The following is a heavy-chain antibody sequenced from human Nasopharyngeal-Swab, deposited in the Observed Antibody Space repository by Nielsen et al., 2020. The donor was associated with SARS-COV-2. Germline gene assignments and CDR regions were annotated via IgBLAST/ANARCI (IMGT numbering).Heavy chain of an antibody. D-gene: IGHD2-15*01. CDR1: GFTFSDSA. J-gene: IGHJ4*02. V-gene: IGHV3-73*01. CDR3: TRCGSGCYSGRDY. CDR2: VRSKGNNYAT. Sequence: GESLKISCAASGFTFSDSAIHWVRQASGKGLEWVGRVRSKGNNYATAYSESVKGRFIIFRDDPTNTAYLQMNSLKTEDTAMYYCTRCGSGCYSGRDYWGQGTLVTVSS.